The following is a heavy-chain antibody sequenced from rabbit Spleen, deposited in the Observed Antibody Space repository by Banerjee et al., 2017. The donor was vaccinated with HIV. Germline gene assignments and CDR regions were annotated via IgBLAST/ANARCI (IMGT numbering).Heavy chain of an antibody. CDR3: VRDLGYDDYSEKGYFNL. J-gene: IGHJ4*01. Sequence: QSLEESGGGLVQPEGSLTLTCTASGISFGFSDYMCWVRQAPGKGLEWIGYIDPIFGITYFANWAKGRFTISKTSSTTVTLQMTSLTAADTATYFCVRDLGYDDYSEKGYFNLWGPGTLVTVS. CDR1: GISFGFSDY. V-gene: IGHV1S40*01. CDR2: IDPIFGIT. D-gene: IGHD2-1*01.